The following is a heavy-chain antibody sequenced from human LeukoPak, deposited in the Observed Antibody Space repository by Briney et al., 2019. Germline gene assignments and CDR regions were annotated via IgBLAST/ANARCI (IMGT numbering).Heavy chain of an antibody. CDR3: ARKTAGRTYYDFWSGYYEAFDI. J-gene: IGHJ3*02. Sequence: SETLSLTCTVSGGSISSYYWSWIRQPPGKGLEWIGYIYYSGSTNYNPSLKSRVTISVDTSKNQFSLKLSSVTAADTAVYYCARKTAGRTYYDFWSGYYEAFDIWGQGTMVTVSS. D-gene: IGHD3-3*01. CDR2: IYYSGST. CDR1: GGSISSYY. V-gene: IGHV4-59*12.